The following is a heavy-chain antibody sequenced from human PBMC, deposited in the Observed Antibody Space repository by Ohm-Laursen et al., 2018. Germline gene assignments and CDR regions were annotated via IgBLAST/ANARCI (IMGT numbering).Heavy chain of an antibody. V-gene: IGHV3-48*01. Sequence: SLRLSCAASGFTFSSIGMNWVRQAPGKGLEWVSYIGSISSVTYYGDSVKGRFTISRDNAKNTLYLQMDSLRAEDTAVYYCARGTRGPDYWGQGTLVTVSS. J-gene: IGHJ4*02. CDR1: GFTFSSIG. D-gene: IGHD5-12*01. CDR3: ARGTRGPDY. CDR2: IGSISSVT.